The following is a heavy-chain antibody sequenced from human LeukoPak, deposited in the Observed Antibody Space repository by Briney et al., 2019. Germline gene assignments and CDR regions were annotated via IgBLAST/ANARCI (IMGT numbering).Heavy chain of an antibody. V-gene: IGHV3-15*01. CDR3: ATTRGSTVTIPDAFDF. Sequence: GGSLRLSCAASGFTFSNAWMSWVRQAPGKGLEWVGRIKSKADGGTTDYAAPVKGRFTISRDNAKNSLYLQMNSLRVEDTAVYYCATTRGSTVTIPDAFDFWGQGTMVIVSS. CDR1: GFTFSNAW. D-gene: IGHD4-17*01. J-gene: IGHJ3*01. CDR2: IKSKADGGTT.